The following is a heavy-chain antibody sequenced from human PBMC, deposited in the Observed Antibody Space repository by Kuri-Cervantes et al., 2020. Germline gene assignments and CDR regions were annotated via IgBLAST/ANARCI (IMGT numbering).Heavy chain of an antibody. CDR3: VKAKESCYDSSPDY. Sequence: GGSLRLSCAASGFTFSSYAMSWVRQAPGKGLEWVSAISGSGGSTYYADSVKGRFTISRDNAKNSLYLQMNSLRAEDTALYYCVKAKESCYDSSPDYWGQGTLVTVSS. CDR2: ISGSGGST. V-gene: IGHV3-23*01. CDR1: GFTFSSYA. J-gene: IGHJ4*02. D-gene: IGHD3-22*01.